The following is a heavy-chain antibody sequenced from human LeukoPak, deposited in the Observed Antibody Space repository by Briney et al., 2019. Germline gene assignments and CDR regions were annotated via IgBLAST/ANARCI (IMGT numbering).Heavy chain of an antibody. CDR2: ISSSSSYI. V-gene: IGHV3-21*03. Sequence: PGGSLRLSCAASGFTFSSYSMNWVRQAPGKGLEWVSSISSSSSYIYYADSVKGRFTISRDNAKNSLYLQMNSLRAEDTALYYCAKDIGSGYDFGPLDYWGQGTLVTVSS. CDR1: GFTFSSYS. J-gene: IGHJ4*02. D-gene: IGHD5-12*01. CDR3: AKDIGSGYDFGPLDY.